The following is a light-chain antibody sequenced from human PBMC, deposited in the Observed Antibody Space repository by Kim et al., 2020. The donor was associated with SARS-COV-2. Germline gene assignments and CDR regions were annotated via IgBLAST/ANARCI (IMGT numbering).Light chain of an antibody. V-gene: IGLV2-23*02. J-gene: IGLJ2*01. CDR2: EVA. Sequence: GQSITIACTGTSSDVGTYNLVSWYQQHPGKAPKLMIYEVAKRPSGVSNRFSGSKSGNTASLTISGLQTDDDADYYCCSYAGGSTLVFGGGTQLTVL. CDR1: SSDVGTYNL. CDR3: CSYAGGSTLV.